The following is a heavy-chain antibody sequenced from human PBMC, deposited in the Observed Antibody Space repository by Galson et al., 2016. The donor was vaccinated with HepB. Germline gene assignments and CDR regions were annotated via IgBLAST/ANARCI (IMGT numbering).Heavy chain of an antibody. D-gene: IGHD6-6*01. V-gene: IGHV4-34*01. CDR3: ARTKGKFSRSSGMDY. CDR2: INHSGSA. Sequence: SETLSLTCAVSGGSFSGYYWNWLRQPPGKGLEWIGEINHSGSANYNPSLEGRVTMSVATSNNQFSLNLTSVTTADTAVYYCARTKGKFSRSSGMDYWGQGILVTVSS. CDR1: GGSFSGYY. J-gene: IGHJ4*02.